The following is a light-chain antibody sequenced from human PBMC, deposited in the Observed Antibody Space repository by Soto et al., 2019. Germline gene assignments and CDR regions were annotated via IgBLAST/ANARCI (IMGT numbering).Light chain of an antibody. V-gene: IGLV2-18*02. CDR1: SSDVGNYNR. CDR3: SSYTSSNTLVV. Sequence: QSALTQPPSVSGSPGQSVTISCTGSSSDVGNYNRVSWYQQPPGTAPKLIIYEVNNRPSGVPDRFSGSKSGNTASLTISGLQAEDESDYYCSSYTSSNTLVVFGGGTKLTVL. J-gene: IGLJ2*01. CDR2: EVN.